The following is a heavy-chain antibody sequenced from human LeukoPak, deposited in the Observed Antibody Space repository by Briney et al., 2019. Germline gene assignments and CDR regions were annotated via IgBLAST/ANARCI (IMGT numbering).Heavy chain of an antibody. D-gene: IGHD4-17*01. CDR3: TKDLRVLYGDYSFGLDY. CDR2: IRYDGSNK. Sequence: PGGSLRLSCAASGFTFSSYGMHWVRQAPGKGLEWVAFIRYDGSNKYYADSVKGRFTISRDNSKNTLYLQMNSLRAEDTAVYYCTKDLRVLYGDYSFGLDYWGQGTLVTVSS. CDR1: GFTFSSYG. V-gene: IGHV3-30*02. J-gene: IGHJ4*02.